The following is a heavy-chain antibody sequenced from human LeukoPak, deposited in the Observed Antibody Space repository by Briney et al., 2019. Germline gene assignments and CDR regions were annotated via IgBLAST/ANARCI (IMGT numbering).Heavy chain of an antibody. Sequence: PGGSLRLSCAASGFTFSSYSMNWVRQAPGKGLEWVSSISSSSSYIYYADSVKGRFTISRDNAKNSLYLQMNSLRAEDTAVYYCARESYYYDSSGFWDYWGQGTLVTVSS. CDR2: ISSSSSYI. V-gene: IGHV3-21*01. CDR3: ARESYYYDSSGFWDY. J-gene: IGHJ4*02. CDR1: GFTFSSYS. D-gene: IGHD3-22*01.